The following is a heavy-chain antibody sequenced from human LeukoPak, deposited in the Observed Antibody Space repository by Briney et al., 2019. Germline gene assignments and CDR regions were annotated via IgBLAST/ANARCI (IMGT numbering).Heavy chain of an antibody. V-gene: IGHV3-30*18. CDR3: AKEREYYDFWSGYYWSGDYYYYGMDV. J-gene: IGHJ6*02. CDR1: GFTFSSYG. Sequence: PGGSLRLSCAASGFTFSSYGMHWVRQAPGKGLEWVAVISYDGSNKYYADSVKGRFTISRDNSKNTLYLQMNSLRAEDTAVYYCAKEREYYDFWSGYYWSGDYYYYGMDVWGQGTTVTVSS. D-gene: IGHD3-3*01. CDR2: ISYDGSNK.